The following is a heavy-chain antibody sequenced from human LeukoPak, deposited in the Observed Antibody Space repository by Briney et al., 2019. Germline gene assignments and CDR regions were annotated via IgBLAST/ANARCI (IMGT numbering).Heavy chain of an antibody. CDR1: GGSISSYY. J-gene: IGHJ4*02. Sequence: PSETLSLTCTVSGGSISSYYWSWIRQPPGKGLEWIGYIYYSGSTNYNPSLKSRVTISVDTSKNQFSLKLSSVTAADTAVYYCAREGGSYRIDYWGQGTLVTLSS. CDR2: IYYSGST. D-gene: IGHD3-16*02. CDR3: AREGGSYRIDY. V-gene: IGHV4-59*01.